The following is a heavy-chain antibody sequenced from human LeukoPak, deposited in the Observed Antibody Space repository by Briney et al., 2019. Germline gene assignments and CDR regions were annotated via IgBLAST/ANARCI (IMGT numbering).Heavy chain of an antibody. V-gene: IGHV3-30*04. CDR3: ARDGEGSWNDTGAIDY. Sequence: GRSLRLSCAASGFTFSSYAMHWVRQAPGKGLEWVAVISYDGSNKYYADSVKGRFTISRDNSKNTLYLQMNSLRAEDTAVYYCARDGEGSWNDTGAIDYWGQGTLVTVSS. CDR1: GFTFSSYA. D-gene: IGHD1-1*01. J-gene: IGHJ4*02. CDR2: ISYDGSNK.